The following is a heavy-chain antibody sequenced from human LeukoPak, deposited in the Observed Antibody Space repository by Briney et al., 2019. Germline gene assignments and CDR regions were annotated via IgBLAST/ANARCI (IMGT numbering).Heavy chain of an antibody. Sequence: SETLSLTCTVSGGSISSYYWSWIRQPPGKGLEWIGYIYYSGSTNYNPSLKSRVTISVDTSKNQFSLKLSSVTAADTAVYYCAKPYGDYGYWYFDLWGRGTLVTVSS. CDR1: GGSISSYY. CDR2: IYYSGST. V-gene: IGHV4-59*01. J-gene: IGHJ2*01. CDR3: AKPYGDYGYWYFDL. D-gene: IGHD4-17*01.